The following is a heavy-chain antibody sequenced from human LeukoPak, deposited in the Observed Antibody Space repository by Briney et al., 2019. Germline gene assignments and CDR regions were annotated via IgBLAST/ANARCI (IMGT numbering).Heavy chain of an antibody. J-gene: IGHJ4*02. CDR3: ARDVGDYYDSSGYYSDY. CDR2: INSDGSTT. V-gene: IGHV3-74*01. D-gene: IGHD3-22*01. Sequence: GGSLRLSCAASGFTFSSYWMHWVRQAPGKGLVWVSRINSDGSTTNYADYVKGRFTISRDNAKNSLYLQMNSLRDEDTAVYYCARDVGDYYDSSGYYSDYWGQGTLVTVSS. CDR1: GFTFSSYW.